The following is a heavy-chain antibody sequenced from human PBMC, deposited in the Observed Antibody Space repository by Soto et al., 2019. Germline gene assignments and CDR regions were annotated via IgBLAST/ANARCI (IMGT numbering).Heavy chain of an antibody. J-gene: IGHJ4*02. V-gene: IGHV1-69*01. Sequence: QAQVVQSGAEVRKPGSSVKLSCKASEGTFNSYAIAWVRQAPGQGLEWMGGIIPSYNTLNYAQKFQDRVTITADDSTNTVYMELSSLRSDDTAVYFFASGASRWYPYFFDSWAQGTLVTVSS. D-gene: IGHD6-13*01. CDR2: IIPSYNTL. CDR1: EGTFNSYA. CDR3: ASGASRWYPYFFDS.